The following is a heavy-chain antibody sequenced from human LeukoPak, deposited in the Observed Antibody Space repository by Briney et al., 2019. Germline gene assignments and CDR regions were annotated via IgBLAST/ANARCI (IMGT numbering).Heavy chain of an antibody. J-gene: IGHJ5*02. CDR2: IYYIGST. D-gene: IGHD1-26*01. V-gene: IGHV4-59*01. Sequence: SETLSLTCAVSGGSISSYYWSWIRQPPGKGLECIGYIYYIGSTNYNPSLKSRVTISLDTSKSQFSLKLTSVTPADTAVYYCARGGIVGSRTNWFDPWGQGILVTVSS. CDR3: ARGGIVGSRTNWFDP. CDR1: GGSISSYY.